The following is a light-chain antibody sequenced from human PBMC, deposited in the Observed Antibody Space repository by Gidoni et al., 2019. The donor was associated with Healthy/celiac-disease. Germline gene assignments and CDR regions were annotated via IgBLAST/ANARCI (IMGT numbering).Light chain of an antibody. CDR1: QSVSSY. J-gene: IGKJ4*01. CDR3: QQRSNWPQLT. CDR2: DAS. V-gene: IGKV3-11*01. Sequence: EIVLPQSPAPLSLSPGERATLSCRASQSVSSYLAWYQQKPGQAPRLLIYDASNRATGIPDRFSGSGSGTDFTLTISSLEPEDFAVYYCQQRSNWPQLTFGGGTKVEIK.